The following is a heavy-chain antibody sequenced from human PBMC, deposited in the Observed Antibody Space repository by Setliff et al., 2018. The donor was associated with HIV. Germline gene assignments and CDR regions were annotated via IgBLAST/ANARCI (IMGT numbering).Heavy chain of an antibody. CDR1: GYTFTTYW. V-gene: IGHV5-51*01. J-gene: IGHJ5*02. Sequence: GESLKISCKGSGYTFTTYWIAWVRQMPGKGLEWMGIIFPGDSDTRYSPSFQGQVTVSADKSIGTAYLQWNSLKASDTALYFCARAPNSPYYSNVWYADHWGQGTLVTVSS. CDR2: IFPGDSDT. D-gene: IGHD3-22*01. CDR3: ARAPNSPYYSNVWYADH.